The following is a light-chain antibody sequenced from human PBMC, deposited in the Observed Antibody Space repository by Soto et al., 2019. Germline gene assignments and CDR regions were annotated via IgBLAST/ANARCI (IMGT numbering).Light chain of an antibody. V-gene: IGKV3-15*01. J-gene: IGKJ3*01. Sequence: EIVMTQSPATLSVSPGERATLSCRASQSVSSNLAWYQQKPGQPPRLLIYGASTRATGIPARFSGSGSGTEFTLTISSLQSEDFAVYYCQQYNNWPPGIFTFGPGTKVDIK. CDR2: GAS. CDR1: QSVSSN. CDR3: QQYNNWPPGIFT.